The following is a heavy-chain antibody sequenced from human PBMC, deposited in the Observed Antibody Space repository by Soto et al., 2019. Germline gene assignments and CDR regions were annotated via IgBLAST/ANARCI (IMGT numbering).Heavy chain of an antibody. CDR3: ARGGDWRFDP. D-gene: IGHD3-16*01. CDR1: GGSISSDKW. CDR2: VHPSGRT. V-gene: IGHV4-4*02. J-gene: IGHJ5*02. Sequence: QVQLQESGPGLVKPSETLSLACAVSGGSISSDKWWSWVRQPPGKGLEWIGEVHPSGRTNYNPSLKSRLTLSVDKSKNQFALNLFSVTAADTAVYYCARGGDWRFDPWGQGTLVTVSS.